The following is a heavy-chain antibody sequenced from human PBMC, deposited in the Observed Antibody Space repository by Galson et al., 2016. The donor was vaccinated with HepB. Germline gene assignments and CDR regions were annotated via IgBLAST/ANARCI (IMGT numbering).Heavy chain of an antibody. CDR2: IDTAGGT. V-gene: IGHV3-13*01. Sequence: SLRLSCAASGFTFSSYDMHWVRQATGKGLEWVSGIDTAGGTSYLGSVKGQFTIPRENAKNSLYLQMNSLRVGDTAVYYCVREILLVVGYYGMDVWGQGTTVTVSS. CDR1: GFTFSSYD. J-gene: IGHJ6*02. D-gene: IGHD5-18*01. CDR3: VREILLVVGYYGMDV.